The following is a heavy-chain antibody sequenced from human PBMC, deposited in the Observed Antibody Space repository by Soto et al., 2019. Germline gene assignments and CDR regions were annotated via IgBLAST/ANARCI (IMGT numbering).Heavy chain of an antibody. D-gene: IGHD2-2*01. CDR2: IFHSGTT. CDR1: GYSITNVNW. CDR3: ARSPYADALDI. J-gene: IGHJ3*02. V-gene: IGHV4-28*01. Sequence: QVQLQESGPGLVKPSDTLSLTCAVSGYSITNVNWWAWIRQPPGKGLEWIGYIFHSGTTHYNPSLKSRVTMSVDTSKNQFSLKVDSLTAEDTAVYYCARSPYADALDIWGQETMVTVSS.